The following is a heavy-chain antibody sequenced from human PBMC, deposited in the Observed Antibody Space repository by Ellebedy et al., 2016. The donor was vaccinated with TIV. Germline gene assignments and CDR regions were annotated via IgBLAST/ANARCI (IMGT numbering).Heavy chain of an antibody. J-gene: IGHJ4*02. D-gene: IGHD2-21*01. Sequence: PGGSLRLSCAASGFTFSNYWIHWVRPAPGKGLVWLSRINRDGSSANYADSVKGRFAISRDDSKNTLYLQMNSLRAEDTAIYYCAKFYVHCIDCGSDYWGQGTLVTVSS. CDR2: INRDGSSA. CDR1: GFTFSNYW. V-gene: IGHV3-74*01. CDR3: AKFYVHCIDCGSDY.